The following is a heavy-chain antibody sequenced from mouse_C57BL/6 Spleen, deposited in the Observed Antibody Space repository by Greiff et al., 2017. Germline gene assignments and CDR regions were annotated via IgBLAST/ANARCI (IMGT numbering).Heavy chain of an antibody. CDR3: TRREGYHGAMDY. CDR2: IYPGNSDT. V-gene: IGHV1-5*01. CDR1: GYTFTSYW. Sequence: EVQLQQSGTVLARPGASVKMSCKTSGYTFTSYWMHWVQQRPGQGLEWIGAIYPGNSDTSYNQKFKGKAKLTAVTSASTAYMELSSLTNEDSAVYYCTRREGYHGAMDYWGQGTSVTVSS. D-gene: IGHD2-2*01. J-gene: IGHJ4*01.